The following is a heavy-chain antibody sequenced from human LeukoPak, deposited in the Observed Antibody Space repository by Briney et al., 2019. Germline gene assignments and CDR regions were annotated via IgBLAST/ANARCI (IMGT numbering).Heavy chain of an antibody. CDR3: ARHHLYDSSGDGRYYFDY. V-gene: IGHV4-38-2*01. CDR1: GYSISSGYH. CDR2: MSHSGST. D-gene: IGHD3-22*01. Sequence: SETLSLTCGVSGYSISSGYHWGWIGQPTGKGLEWIGSMSHSGSTYYTPSLKSRVTISVDTSKHQFSVKLSSVTAADTAVYYCARHHLYDSSGDGRYYFDYWGHGTLVTVSS. J-gene: IGHJ4*01.